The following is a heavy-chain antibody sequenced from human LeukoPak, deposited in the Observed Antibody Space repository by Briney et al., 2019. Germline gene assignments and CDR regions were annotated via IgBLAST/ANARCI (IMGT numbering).Heavy chain of an antibody. CDR3: AKDRTGYSSSPDAFDI. J-gene: IGHJ3*02. V-gene: IGHV3-30*02. Sequence: PGGSLRLSCAASGFTFSSYGMHWVRQAPGKGLEWVAFIRYDGSNKYYADSVKGRFTISRDNSKNTLYLQMNSLRAEDTAVYYCAKDRTGYSSSPDAFDIWGQGTMVTVSS. D-gene: IGHD6-6*01. CDR2: IRYDGSNK. CDR1: GFTFSSYG.